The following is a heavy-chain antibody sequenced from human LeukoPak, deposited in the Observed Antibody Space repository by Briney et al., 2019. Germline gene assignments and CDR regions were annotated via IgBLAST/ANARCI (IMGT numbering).Heavy chain of an antibody. CDR2: ISAYNGNT. D-gene: IGHD5-12*01. V-gene: IGHV1-18*01. Sequence: ASVKVSCKASGYTFTSYGISWVRQAPGQGLEWMGWISAYNGNTNYAQKLQGRVTMTTDTSTSTAYMELRSPRSDDTAVYYCARDLGGYDLYYFDYWGQGTLVTVSS. CDR1: GYTFTSYG. J-gene: IGHJ4*02. CDR3: ARDLGGYDLYYFDY.